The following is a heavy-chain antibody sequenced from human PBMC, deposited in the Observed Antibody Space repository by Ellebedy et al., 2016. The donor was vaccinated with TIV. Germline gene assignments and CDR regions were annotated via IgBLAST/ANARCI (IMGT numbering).Heavy chain of an antibody. V-gene: IGHV4-59*01. CDR3: ARDNWGSLDL. D-gene: IGHD3-16*01. CDR2: IYYSGST. J-gene: IGHJ5*02. CDR1: GGSISSFY. Sequence: MPSETLSLTCTVSGGSISSFYWSWIRQPPGKGLEWIGYIYYSGSTKYNPSLKSRVTISVETSKNQFSLKLRSVTAADTAVYFCARDNWGSLDLWGQGTLVTVSS.